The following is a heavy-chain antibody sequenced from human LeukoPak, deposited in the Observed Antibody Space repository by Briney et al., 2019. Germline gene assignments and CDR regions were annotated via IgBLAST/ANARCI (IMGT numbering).Heavy chain of an antibody. CDR1: GGTFSCYF. Sequence: SETLSLTCAVCGGTFSCYFWSWIRQPPGRGLEGVGEINKSGSTNYNPSLKSRVTISVDTSKNQFSLKLSSVTAADTAVYYCARARGGGYYADFDYWGQGTLVTVSS. D-gene: IGHD3-3*01. CDR2: INKSGST. J-gene: IGHJ4*02. CDR3: ARARGGGYYADFDY. V-gene: IGHV4-34*01.